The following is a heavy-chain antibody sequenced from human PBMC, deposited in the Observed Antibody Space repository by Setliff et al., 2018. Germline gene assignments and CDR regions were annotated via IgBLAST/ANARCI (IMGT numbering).Heavy chain of an antibody. CDR1: GASINSGTYY. J-gene: IGHJ4*02. CDR2: VYSGGSP. D-gene: IGHD3-22*01. Sequence: SETLSLTCAVSGASINSGTYYWSWIRQPPGKGLDWIGYVYSGGSPNYSPSFKSRVTMSIDTSKNQFSLKLKSVTAADTAVYYCARDTRDKYDTSGYYLSLDSWGQGTLVTVSS. V-gene: IGHV4-61*01. CDR3: ARDTRDKYDTSGYYLSLDS.